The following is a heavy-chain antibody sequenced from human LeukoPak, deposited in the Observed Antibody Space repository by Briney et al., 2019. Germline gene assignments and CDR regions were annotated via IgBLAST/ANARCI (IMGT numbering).Heavy chain of an antibody. V-gene: IGHV1-2*02. Sequence: GESLKISCKGSGYSFTSYYMHWVRQAPGQGLEWMGWINPNSGGTNYAQKFQGRVTMTRDTSISTAYMELSRLRSDDTAVYYCARDTPHRLWLVLYYFDYWGQGTLVTVSS. CDR2: INPNSGGT. CDR1: GYSFTSYY. D-gene: IGHD6-19*01. CDR3: ARDTPHRLWLVLYYFDY. J-gene: IGHJ4*02.